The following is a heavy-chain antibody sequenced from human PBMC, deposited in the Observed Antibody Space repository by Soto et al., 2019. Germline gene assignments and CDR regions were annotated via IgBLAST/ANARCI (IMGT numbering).Heavy chain of an antibody. CDR2: ISYDGSSK. CDR3: AKSDVPWVGMENSYHYSMDV. Sequence: QEQLEESGGGVVQPGRSLRLSCAASAFAFSSFGMHWVRQAPGKGLEWVATISYDGSSKYYTDSVKGRFTISRDDSKSTMFLQMSSQRDEDTAVYYCAKSDVPWVGMENSYHYSMDVWGKGTTVTVSS. CDR1: AFAFSSFG. J-gene: IGHJ6*03. D-gene: IGHD1-20*01. V-gene: IGHV3-30*18.